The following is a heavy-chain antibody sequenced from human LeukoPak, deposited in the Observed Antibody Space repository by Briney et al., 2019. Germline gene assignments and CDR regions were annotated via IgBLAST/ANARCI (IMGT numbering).Heavy chain of an antibody. V-gene: IGHV4-59*01. J-gene: IGHJ3*02. D-gene: IGHD4-17*01. CDR3: ARVGTVTLFGAFDI. CDR2: IYYSGST. CDR1: GGSISSYY. Sequence: PSETLSLTCTVSGGSISSYYWSWIRQPPGKGLEWIGYIYYSGSTNYNPSLKSRVTISVDTSKNQFSLKLSSVTAADTAVYYCARVGTVTLFGAFDIWGQGTMVTVSS.